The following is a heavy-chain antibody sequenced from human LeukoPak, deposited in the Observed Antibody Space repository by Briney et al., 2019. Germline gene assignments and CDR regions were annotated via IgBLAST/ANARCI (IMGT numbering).Heavy chain of an antibody. J-gene: IGHJ4*02. V-gene: IGHV4-4*02. CDR3: AREEMPGKFDY. CDR1: GDSISSSHW. CDR2: IYHSGNT. D-gene: IGHD1-26*01. Sequence: SETLSFTCAVSGDSISSSHWWSWVRHSPGKGLEWIGEIYHSGNTNYNPSLKSRVAISLDKSSNQFSLRLMSVTAADTAMYFCAREEMPGKFDYWGQGILVTVSS.